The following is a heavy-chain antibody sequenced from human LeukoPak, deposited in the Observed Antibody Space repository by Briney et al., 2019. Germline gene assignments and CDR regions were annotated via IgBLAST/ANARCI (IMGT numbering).Heavy chain of an antibody. Sequence: GESLKISCKGSGYSFTNYWIGWVRQMPGKGLEWMGIIYPGDSDTRYNPSFQGQVTISADKSISTAYLQWSSLTASDTAMYYFAIQGYNFAQRPFDCWGQGTLVTVSS. D-gene: IGHD1-1*01. J-gene: IGHJ4*02. CDR1: GYSFTNYW. CDR2: IYPGDSDT. V-gene: IGHV5-51*01. CDR3: AIQGYNFAQRPFDC.